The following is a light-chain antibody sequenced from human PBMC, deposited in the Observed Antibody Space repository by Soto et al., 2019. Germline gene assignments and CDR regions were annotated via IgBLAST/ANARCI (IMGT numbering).Light chain of an antibody. CDR2: EVS. V-gene: IGLV2-14*01. CDR3: SSYTRSSTLV. CDR1: SSDVGGYNY. J-gene: IGLJ1*01. Sequence: QSALTQPASVSGSPGQSITISCTGTSSDVGGYNYVSWYHQHPGKAPKLMIYEVSNRPSRFSNRFSGSKYGHTASLNISGLQAEDEDEYYCSSYTRSSTLVFVTRIKVTVL.